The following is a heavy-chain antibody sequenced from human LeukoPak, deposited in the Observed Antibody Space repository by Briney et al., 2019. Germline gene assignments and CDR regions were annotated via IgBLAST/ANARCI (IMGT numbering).Heavy chain of an antibody. CDR1: GGTFSSYA. CDR2: IIPIFGTA. Sequence: SVKVSCKASGGTFSSYAISWVRQASGQGLEWMGGIIPIFGTANYAQKFQGRVTITADESTSTAYMEMSSLRSEDTAVYYCALSGSYVGGAFDIWGQGTMVTVSS. D-gene: IGHD1-26*01. CDR3: ALSGSYVGGAFDI. J-gene: IGHJ3*02. V-gene: IGHV1-69*13.